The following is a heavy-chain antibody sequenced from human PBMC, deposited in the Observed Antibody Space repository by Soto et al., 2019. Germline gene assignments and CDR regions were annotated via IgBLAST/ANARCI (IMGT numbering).Heavy chain of an antibody. D-gene: IGHD3-22*01. Sequence: SVKVSCKASGYTFTSYAIHWVRQAPGQRLEWMGGINAIYGTANYAQKFQGRVTITADESTSTAYMELSSLRSEDTAVYYCARDRYEYYYDSSGSYDHFDCWGQGTLVTVS. CDR2: INAIYGTA. CDR3: ARDRYEYYYDSSGSYDHFDC. V-gene: IGHV1-69*13. CDR1: GYTFTSYA. J-gene: IGHJ4*02.